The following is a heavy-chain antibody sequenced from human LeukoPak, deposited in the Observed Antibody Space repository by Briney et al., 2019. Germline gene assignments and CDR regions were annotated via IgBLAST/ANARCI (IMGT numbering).Heavy chain of an antibody. CDR3: ARRGELTTGDV. CDR1: GYTFTSHG. J-gene: IGHJ6*04. Sequence: ASVKVSCKASGYTFTSHGISWVRQAPGQGLEWMGWIGPYNGDTNYAQILQGRVTMTTDTSTSTAYMELRSLRSDDTAVYYCARRGELTTGDVWGKGTTVTVSS. CDR2: IGPYNGDT. V-gene: IGHV1-18*01. D-gene: IGHD3-22*01.